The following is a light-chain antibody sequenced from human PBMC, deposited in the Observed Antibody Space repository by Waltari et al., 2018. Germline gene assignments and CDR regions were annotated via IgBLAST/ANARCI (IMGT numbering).Light chain of an antibody. CDR2: AVS. CDR3: SSYTNRRDVI. CDR1: NSADVGYHS. J-gene: IGLJ2*01. V-gene: IGLV2-14*03. Sequence: QSVLTQPASVSGSPGRSITIACTGANSADVGYHSVSWYQQHPGRAPKLMIYAVSNRPSGVSDRFSGSKSGNTASLTISGLQAEDEADYYCSSYTNRRDVIFGGGTKLTVL.